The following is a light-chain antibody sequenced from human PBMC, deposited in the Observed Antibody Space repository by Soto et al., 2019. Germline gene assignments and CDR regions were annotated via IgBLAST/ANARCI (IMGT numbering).Light chain of an antibody. CDR2: EVS. CDR3: SSYKSGATLV. J-gene: IGLJ2*01. CDR1: SSDVGGYKH. V-gene: IGLV2-14*01. Sequence: QSALTQPASVSGSPGQSITISCTGTSSDVGGYKHAAWYQQYPGKAPKLIIFEVSDRPSGVSNRFSGSKSGNTASLSISGLQPEDEADYYCSSYKSGATLVFGGGTQLTVL.